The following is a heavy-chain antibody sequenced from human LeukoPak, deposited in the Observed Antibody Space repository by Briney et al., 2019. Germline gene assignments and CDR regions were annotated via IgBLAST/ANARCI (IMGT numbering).Heavy chain of an antibody. CDR1: GFTFSSYG. J-gene: IGHJ4*02. V-gene: IGHV3-30*03. CDR3: ARGNPYYGSYYFDY. D-gene: IGHD3-10*01. CDR2: ISYDGSNK. Sequence: GGSLRLSCAASGFTFSSYGMHWVRQAPGKGLEWVAVISYDGSNKYYADSVKGRFTISRDNSKNTLYLQMNSLRAEDAAVYYCARGNPYYGSYYFDYWGQGTLVTVSS.